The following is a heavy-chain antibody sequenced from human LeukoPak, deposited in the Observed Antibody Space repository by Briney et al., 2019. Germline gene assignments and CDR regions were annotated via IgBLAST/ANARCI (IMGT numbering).Heavy chain of an antibody. CDR3: ARVDPDSSSTLEVFDY. D-gene: IGHD6-6*01. CDR2: VSYSGSA. Sequence: PSETLSLTCNVSGGSVSSGAYYWSWVRQPPGKGLDWIGYVSYSGSAEYNPSLKSRVTMSVDTTTNQFSLKLSSVTAADTAVYYCARVDPDSSSTLEVFDYWGQGALVTVSS. J-gene: IGHJ4*02. CDR1: GGSVSSGAYY. V-gene: IGHV4-61*08.